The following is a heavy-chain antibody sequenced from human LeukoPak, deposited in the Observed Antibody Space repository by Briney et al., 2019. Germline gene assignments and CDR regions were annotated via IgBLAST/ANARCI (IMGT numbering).Heavy chain of an antibody. CDR2: IYSGGST. D-gene: IGHD4-23*01. V-gene: IGHV3-53*01. CDR1: GFTVSSNY. Sequence: GSLRLSCAASGFTVSSNYMSWVRQAPGKGLEWVSVIYSGGSTYYADSVKGRFTISRDNSKNTLYLQMDSLRAEDTAVYYCARLRVGTLFDYWGQGTLVTVSS. J-gene: IGHJ4*02. CDR3: ARLRVGTLFDY.